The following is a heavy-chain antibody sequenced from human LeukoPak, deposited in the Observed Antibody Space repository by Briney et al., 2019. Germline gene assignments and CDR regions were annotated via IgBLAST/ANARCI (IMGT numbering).Heavy chain of an antibody. V-gene: IGHV5-51*01. CDR3: ARLFCSDRSCFFDY. J-gene: IGHJ4*02. CDR1: GYSFTSYW. D-gene: IGHD3-3*01. CDR2: IYPGDSDT. Sequence: GESLKISCKGSGYSFTSYWIGWVRQMPGKGLEWMGIIYPGDSDTRYSPSFQGQVTMSADRSISSVYLQWSSLKASDTAIYYCARLFCSDRSCFFDYWGQGTLVTVPS.